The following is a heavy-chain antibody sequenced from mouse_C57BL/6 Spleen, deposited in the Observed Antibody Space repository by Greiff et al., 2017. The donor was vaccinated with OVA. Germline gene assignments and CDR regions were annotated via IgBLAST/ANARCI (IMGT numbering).Heavy chain of an antibody. CDR1: GYTFTGYW. CDR3: ARLYYYGSSSEGFAY. V-gene: IGHV1-9*01. Sequence: VQRVESGAELMKPGASVKLSCKATGYTFTGYWIEWVKQRPGHGLEWIGEILPGSGSTNYNEKFKGKATFTADTSSNTAYMQLSSLTTEDSAIYYCARLYYYGSSSEGFAYWGQGTLVTVSA. J-gene: IGHJ3*01. D-gene: IGHD1-1*01. CDR2: ILPGSGST.